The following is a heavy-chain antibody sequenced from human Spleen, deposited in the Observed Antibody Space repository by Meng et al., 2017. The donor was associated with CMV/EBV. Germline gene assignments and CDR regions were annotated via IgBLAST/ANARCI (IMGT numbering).Heavy chain of an antibody. CDR2: IYWDDDK. V-gene: IGHV2-5*02. Sequence: HIPLKESGPTLVQPTQTPTLTCTFSGFSLSTRGVGVGWIRQPPGKALEWLALIYWDDDKRYSPSLKSRLTINKDTSKNQVVLTMTNMDPVDTATYYCAHTLYYYDSSGYYHYWGQGTLVTVSS. CDR1: GFSLSTRGVG. CDR3: AHTLYYYDSSGYYHY. D-gene: IGHD3-22*01. J-gene: IGHJ4*02.